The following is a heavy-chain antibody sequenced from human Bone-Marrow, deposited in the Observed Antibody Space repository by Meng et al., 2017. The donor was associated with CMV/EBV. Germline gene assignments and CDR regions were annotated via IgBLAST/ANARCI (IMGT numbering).Heavy chain of an antibody. V-gene: IGHV4-61*01. CDR1: GGSVRSGRSY. J-gene: IGHJ4*02. CDR3: ARLGRDVVVPAAIDY. CDR2: IYSSGGT. Sequence: GGSVRSGRSYWSWIRQPPGKGLAWIGSIYSSGGTNYNPSLKSRVTISVDTSKNQFSLKLSSVTAADTAVYYCARLGRDVVVPAAIDYWGQGTLVTVSS. D-gene: IGHD2-2*01.